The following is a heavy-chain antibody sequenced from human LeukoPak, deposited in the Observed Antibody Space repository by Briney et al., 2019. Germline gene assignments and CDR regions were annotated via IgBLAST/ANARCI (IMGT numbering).Heavy chain of an antibody. J-gene: IGHJ6*02. CDR2: ISSSSSYI. V-gene: IGHV3-21*01. D-gene: IGHD3-16*01. CDR3: ARVGGDYYYYYGMDV. Sequence: GSLRLSCAASGFTFSSYSMNWVRQAPGKGLEWVSSISSSSSYIYYADSVKGRFTISRDNAKNSLYLQVNSLRAEDTAVYYCARVGGDYYYYYGMDVWGQGTTVTVSS. CDR1: GFTFSSYS.